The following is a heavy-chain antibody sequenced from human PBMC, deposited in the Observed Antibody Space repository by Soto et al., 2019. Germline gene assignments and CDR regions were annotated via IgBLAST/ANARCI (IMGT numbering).Heavy chain of an antibody. CDR2: INPNDGTT. D-gene: IGHD7-27*01. V-gene: IGHV1-46*01. J-gene: IGHJ4*02. CDR3: ARAFPTLGDF. Sequence: WASVKVSCKASGYTFTSYYIHWVRQAPGQGLEWMGIINPNDGTTFYARKFQGRVTMTRDTSTSTVYMELSSLRSEDTALYYCARAFPTLGDFWGQGTLVPVSS. CDR1: GYTFTSYY.